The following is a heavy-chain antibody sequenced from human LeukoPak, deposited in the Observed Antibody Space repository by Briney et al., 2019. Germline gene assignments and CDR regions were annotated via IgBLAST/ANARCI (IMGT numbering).Heavy chain of an antibody. CDR1: GFTFSSYA. CDR3: AKDRPNYYGSNGHYYKLNGDC. V-gene: IGHV3-23*01. CDR2: ITSSGAAT. Sequence: GGSLRRSCAASGFTFSSYAMSWVRQAPGKGLEWVSSITSSGAATYYTDSVKGRFTISRDNSDNTLYLQVNSLRAEDTAVYYCAKDRPNYYGSNGHYYKLNGDCWGQGTLVTVSS. D-gene: IGHD3-22*01. J-gene: IGHJ4*02.